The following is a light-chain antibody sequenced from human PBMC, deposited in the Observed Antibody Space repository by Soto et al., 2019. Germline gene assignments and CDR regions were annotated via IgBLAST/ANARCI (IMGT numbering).Light chain of an antibody. J-gene: IGLJ2*01. CDR2: EDS. V-gene: IGLV3-21*02. CDR1: NIGSKS. CDR3: QVWDSSSDHVV. Sequence: SYELTQSPSVSVAPGQTARITCGGDNIGSKSVFWYYQKPGQAPVLVVYEDSDRPSGIPERFSGSNSGNTATLTISRVEAGDEADYYCQVWDSSSDHVVFGGGTKLTVL.